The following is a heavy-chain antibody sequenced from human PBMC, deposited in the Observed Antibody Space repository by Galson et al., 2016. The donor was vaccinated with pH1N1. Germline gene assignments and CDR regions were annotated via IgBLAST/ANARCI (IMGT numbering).Heavy chain of an antibody. J-gene: IGHJ5*02. V-gene: IGHV3-74*01. D-gene: IGHD2-21*02. CDR2: INIDGSTT. CDR1: GFTFSDYW. CDR3: ARPRATALAYGFDP. Sequence: SLRLSCAASGFTFSDYWMHWVRQAPGKGLVWVSHINIDGSTTVYADSVKGRFTTSRDNARNTLFLQMNSLRAEDTGVYYCARPRATALAYGFDPWGQGTLVTVSS.